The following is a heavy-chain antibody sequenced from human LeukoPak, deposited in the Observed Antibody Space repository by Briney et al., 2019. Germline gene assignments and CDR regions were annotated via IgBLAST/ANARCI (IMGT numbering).Heavy chain of an antibody. CDR3: ARSLLYCSSTSCYGSDYGGNAY. V-gene: IGHV3-66*01. CDR1: GFTVSSNY. J-gene: IGHJ4*02. Sequence: GGSLRLSCAASGFTVSSNYMSWVRQAPGKGLEWVSVIYSGGSTYYADSVKGRFTISRDNSKNTLYLQMNSLRAEDTAVYYCARSLLYCSSTSCYGSDYGGNAYWGQGTLVTVSS. D-gene: IGHD2-2*01. CDR2: IYSGGST.